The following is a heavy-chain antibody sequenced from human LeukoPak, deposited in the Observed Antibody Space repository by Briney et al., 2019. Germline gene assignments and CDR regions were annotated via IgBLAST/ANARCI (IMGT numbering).Heavy chain of an antibody. CDR3: ARDVSDFWSFSKYYYMDV. J-gene: IGHJ6*03. CDR1: GYTFINNG. D-gene: IGHD3-3*01. CDR2: ISAYNGNT. V-gene: IGHV1-18*01. Sequence: ASVKVSCKASGYTFINNGISWVRQPPGQGLEWMGWISAYNGNTNYAQKFQGRVTMTTHTSTSTAYMELRSLRSDDTAVYYCARDVSDFWSFSKYYYMDVWGKGTTVTVSS.